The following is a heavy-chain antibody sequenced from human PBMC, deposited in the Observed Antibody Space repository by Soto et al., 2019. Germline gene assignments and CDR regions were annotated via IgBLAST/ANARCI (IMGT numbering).Heavy chain of an antibody. CDR2: IYYSTNT. V-gene: IGHV4-31*11. Sequence: SETLSLTCGVSGGFISSGGYYWSWIRQHPGKGLEWIGYIYYSTNTYYNPYLQSRATISVYTSKNQLSLTMISVTAAATSVYSCASTLKSDSSMDYWGQGALVTVSS. D-gene: IGHD2-2*01. CDR1: GGFISSGGYY. J-gene: IGHJ4*02. CDR3: ASTLKSDSSMDY.